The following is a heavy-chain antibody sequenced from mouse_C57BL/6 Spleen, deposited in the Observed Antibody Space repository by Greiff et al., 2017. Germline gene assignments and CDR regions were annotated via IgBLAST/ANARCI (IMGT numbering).Heavy chain of an antibody. Sequence: QVHVKQSGTELVKPGASVKLSCKASGYTFTSYWMHWVKQRPGQGLEWIGNINPSNGGTNYNEKFKSKATLTVDKSSSTAYMQLSSLTSEDSAVYYCARDPVVATTRYFDVWGTGTTVTVSS. CDR3: ARDPVVATTRYFDV. CDR1: GYTFTSYW. D-gene: IGHD1-1*01. V-gene: IGHV1-53*01. J-gene: IGHJ1*03. CDR2: INPSNGGT.